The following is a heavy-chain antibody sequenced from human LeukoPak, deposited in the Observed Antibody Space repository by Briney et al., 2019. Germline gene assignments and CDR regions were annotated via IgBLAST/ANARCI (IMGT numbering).Heavy chain of an antibody. CDR1: GRSISSGSYY. CDR2: IYTSGSN. D-gene: IGHD6-13*01. V-gene: IGHV4-61*02. CDR3: ASCIAAAGTERYFDY. J-gene: IGHJ4*02. Sequence: SETLSLTCTVSGRSISSGSYYWSWIRQPAGKGLEWIGRIYTSGSNNYNPSPKRRVTISRDATKTQFSLKLNSLTAADTAVYYCASCIAAAGTERYFDYWGQGTLVTVSS.